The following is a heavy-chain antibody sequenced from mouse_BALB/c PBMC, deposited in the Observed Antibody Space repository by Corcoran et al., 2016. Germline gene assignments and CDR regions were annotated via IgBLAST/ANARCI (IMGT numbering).Heavy chain of an antibody. Sequence: EVQLQQSRAELVKPGASVKLSCTAYGFNIKDTYMHWVKQRPEQGLEWIGRIDPANGNTKYDPKFQGKATMTTNTSSNTVYLQLSSLTSEATAVYDCGRSREGNYVVYWGQGTTLTVSS. CDR1: GFNIKDTY. V-gene: IGHV14-3*02. J-gene: IGHJ2*01. D-gene: IGHD2-1*01. CDR2: IDPANGNT. CDR3: GRSREGNYVVY.